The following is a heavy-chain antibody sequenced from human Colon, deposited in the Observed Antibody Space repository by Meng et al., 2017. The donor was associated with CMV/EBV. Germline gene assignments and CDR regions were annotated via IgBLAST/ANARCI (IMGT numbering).Heavy chain of an antibody. CDR1: GFTFSSYW. CDR3: MRETGYCTTTTCVN. V-gene: IGHV3-53*01. D-gene: IGHD2-8*01. Sequence: GESLKISCAASGFTFSSYWMSWVRQAPGKGLEWVSVIYSGHNTYYADSVRGRFTISRDDSKNTVYLQMNSLRVEDTAVYFCMRETGYCTTTTCVNWGQGTLVTVSS. CDR2: IYSGHNT. J-gene: IGHJ4*02.